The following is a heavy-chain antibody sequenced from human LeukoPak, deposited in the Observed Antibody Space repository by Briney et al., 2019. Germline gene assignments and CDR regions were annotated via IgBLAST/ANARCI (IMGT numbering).Heavy chain of an antibody. CDR3: AREGCGSSCPYYYYYMDV. CDR1: GGTFSSYA. D-gene: IGHD6-13*01. V-gene: IGHV1-69*05. J-gene: IGHJ6*03. Sequence: ASVKVSCKASGGTFSSYAISWVRQAPGQGLEWMGGIIPIFGTANYAQKFRGRVTITTDESTSTAYMELSSLRSEDTAVYYCAREGCGSSCPYYYYYMDVWGKGTTVTVSS. CDR2: IIPIFGTA.